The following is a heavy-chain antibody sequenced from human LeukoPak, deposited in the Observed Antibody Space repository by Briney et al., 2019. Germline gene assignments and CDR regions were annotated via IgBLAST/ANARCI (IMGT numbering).Heavy chain of an antibody. Sequence: PGGTLRLSCEGSGFTFSSYSMNWVRQAPGKGLEWLSSISTTSNSIYYADSVKGRFTISRDNAKDSLFLHMNSLRDDDTAVYYCATLWFGESFSAFDIWGQGTMVT. CDR2: ISTTSNSI. D-gene: IGHD3-10*01. J-gene: IGHJ3*02. CDR1: GFTFSSYS. V-gene: IGHV3-48*02. CDR3: ATLWFGESFSAFDI.